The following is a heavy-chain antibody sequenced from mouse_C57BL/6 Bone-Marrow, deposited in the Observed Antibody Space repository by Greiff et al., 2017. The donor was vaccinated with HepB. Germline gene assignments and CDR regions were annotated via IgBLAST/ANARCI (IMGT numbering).Heavy chain of an antibody. CDR2: ITHSGET. CDR1: GFPITSGYY. J-gene: IGHJ2*01. V-gene: IGHV12-3*01. CDR3: AGDRGEGFLDY. Sequence: VKLQESGPGLVKPSQSLFLTCSITGFPITSGYYWIWIRQSPGKPLEWMGYITHSGETFYNPSLQSPISITRETSKNQFFLQLNSVTTEDTAMYYCAGDRGEGFLDYWGQGTTLTVSS.